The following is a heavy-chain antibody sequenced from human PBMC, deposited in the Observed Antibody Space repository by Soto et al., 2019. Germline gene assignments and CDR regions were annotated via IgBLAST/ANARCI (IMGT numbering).Heavy chain of an antibody. CDR1: GGSISSSNW. D-gene: IGHD3-10*01. V-gene: IGHV4-4*02. CDR3: ASRGPWELAYWYFDL. J-gene: IGHJ2*01. Sequence: PSETLSLTCAVSGGSISSSNWWSWIRQPPGKGLEWIGEIYHSGSTNYNPSLKSRVTISVDKSKSQFSLKLSSVTAADTAVYYCASRGPWELAYWYFDLWGRGTLVTVSS. CDR2: IYHSGST.